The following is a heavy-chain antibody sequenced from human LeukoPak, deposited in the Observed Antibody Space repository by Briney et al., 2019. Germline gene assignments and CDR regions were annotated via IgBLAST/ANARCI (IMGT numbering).Heavy chain of an antibody. J-gene: IGHJ4*02. D-gene: IGHD6-19*01. CDR1: GGSIISSTSY. CDR3: ARNGTVTVAGTKFNYFDY. CDR2: VYHSGST. Sequence: SETLSLTCTVSGGSIISSTSYWVWIRQPPGKGLEWIGSVYHSGSTHYNPSLKSRVTIPVDTSKNQFSLRLSSVTAADTAVYYCARNGTVTVAGTKFNYFDYWGQGTLVTVSS. V-gene: IGHV4-39*01.